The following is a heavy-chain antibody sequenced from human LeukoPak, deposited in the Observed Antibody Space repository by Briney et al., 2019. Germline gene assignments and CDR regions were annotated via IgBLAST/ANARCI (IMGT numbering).Heavy chain of an antibody. CDR1: GGTFSSYA. V-gene: IGHV1-69*05. D-gene: IGHD2-2*01. Sequence: SVKVSCKASGGTFSSYAISWVRQAPGQGLEWMGGIIPIFGTANYAQKFQGRVTITTDESTSTAYMELSRLRSDDTAVYYCARGGIVVWDNWFDPWGQGTLVTVSS. CDR3: ARGGIVVWDNWFDP. CDR2: IIPIFGTA. J-gene: IGHJ5*02.